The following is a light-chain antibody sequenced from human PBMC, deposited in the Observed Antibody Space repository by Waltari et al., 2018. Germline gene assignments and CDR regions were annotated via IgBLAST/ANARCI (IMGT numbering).Light chain of an antibody. CDR3: AAWDDSLNAYV. CDR1: RSNVGSNT. J-gene: IGLJ1*01. V-gene: IGLV1-44*01. Sequence: QSVLTQPPSASGTPGQTVTISCSGSRSNVGSNTVNWFQQVPGTAPKLRIYSNNQRPSGVPDRFSGSKSGPSAALAISGLQSEDEADYYCAAWDDSLNAYVFGTGTQVPVL. CDR2: SNN.